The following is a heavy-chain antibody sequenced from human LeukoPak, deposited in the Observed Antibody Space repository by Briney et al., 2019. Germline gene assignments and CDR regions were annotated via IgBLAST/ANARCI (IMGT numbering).Heavy chain of an antibody. V-gene: IGHV4-34*01. D-gene: IGHD1-26*01. CDR2: INHSGST. CDR1: GGSFSGYY. Sequence: SETLSLTCAVYGGSFSGYYWSWIRQPPGKGLEWIGEINHSGSTNYNPPLKSRVTISVDTSKNQFSLKLSSVTAADTAVYYCASGSYYLYYWGQGTLVTVSS. J-gene: IGHJ4*02. CDR3: ASGSYYLYY.